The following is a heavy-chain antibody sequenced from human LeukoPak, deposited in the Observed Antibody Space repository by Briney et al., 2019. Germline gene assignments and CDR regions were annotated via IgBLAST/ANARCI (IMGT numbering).Heavy chain of an antibody. CDR1: GGTFSSYA. J-gene: IGHJ4*02. V-gene: IGHV1-69*13. CDR2: IIPIFGTA. D-gene: IGHD2-15*01. CDR3: ARDGRGYCSDGSCYTPYY. Sequence: SVKVSCKASGGTFSSYAISWVRQAPRQGLEWMGGIIPIFGTANYAQKFQGRVTITADESTSTAYMELSSLRSEDTAVYYCARDGRGYCSDGSCYTPYYWGQGTLVTVSS.